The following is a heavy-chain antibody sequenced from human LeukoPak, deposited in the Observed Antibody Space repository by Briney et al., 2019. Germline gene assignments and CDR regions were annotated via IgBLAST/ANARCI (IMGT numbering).Heavy chain of an antibody. V-gene: IGHV4-4*07. D-gene: IGHD6-13*01. CDR2: IYTSGST. CDR1: GGSISSYY. Sequence: SETLSLTCTVSGGSISSYYWSWIRQPAGKGLEWIGRIYTSGSTNYNPSLKSRVTMSVDTSKNQFSLKLSSVTAADTAVYYCAREVYSSSWYDAFDIWGQGTMVTVSS. CDR3: AREVYSSSWYDAFDI. J-gene: IGHJ3*02.